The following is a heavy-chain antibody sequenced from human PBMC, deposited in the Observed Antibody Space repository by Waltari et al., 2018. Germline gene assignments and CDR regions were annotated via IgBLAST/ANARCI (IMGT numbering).Heavy chain of an antibody. D-gene: IGHD3-10*01. V-gene: IGHV4-4*07. J-gene: IGHJ3*02. CDR1: GGSIGRYY. CDR2: VYTTGST. CDR3: ARGGAFGGEDAFDI. Sequence: VQLQESGPGLVKPSETLSLPCSVSGGSIGRYYWNWGRQPAGRGMEWIVHVYTTGSTNKNPSLKSRVTMSVDTSKNQLSLKLTSVTAADTAVYYCARGGAFGGEDAFDIWGQGTKVTVSP.